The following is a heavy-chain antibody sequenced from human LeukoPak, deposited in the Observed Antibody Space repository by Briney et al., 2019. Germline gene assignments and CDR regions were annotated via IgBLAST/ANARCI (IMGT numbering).Heavy chain of an antibody. Sequence: ASVKVSCMSSGYTFTSYDINWVRQATGQGLEWMGWMNPNRGNTGYAQKFEGRVNLIRNTYISTAYMEMSRLRSEETAVYYCARASYDRSGYYPAYWGQGTLATVSS. D-gene: IGHD3-22*01. J-gene: IGHJ4*02. CDR1: GYTFTSYD. CDR3: ARASYDRSGYYPAY. CDR2: MNPNRGNT. V-gene: IGHV1-8*01.